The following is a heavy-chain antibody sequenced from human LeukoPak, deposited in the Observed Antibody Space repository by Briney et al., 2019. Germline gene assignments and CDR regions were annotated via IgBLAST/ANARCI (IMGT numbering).Heavy chain of an antibody. CDR1: GYTFTGYY. J-gene: IGHJ6*02. V-gene: IGHV1-2*02. CDR3: ARDLYYYYYGMDV. Sequence: ASVKVPCKASGYTFTGYYTHWVRQAPGQGLEWMGWINPNSGGTNYAQKFQGRVTMTRDTSISTAYMELSRLRSDDTAVYYCARDLYYYYYGMDVWGQGTTVTVSS. CDR2: INPNSGGT.